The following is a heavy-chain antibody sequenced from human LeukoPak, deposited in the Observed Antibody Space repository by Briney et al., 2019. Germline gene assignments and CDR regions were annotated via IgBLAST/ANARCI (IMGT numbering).Heavy chain of an antibody. D-gene: IGHD3-10*01. Sequence: GGSLRLSCAASGFTFSSYWMHWVRQAPGKGLVWVSRIYRDGSSTNYADSVKGRFTISRDNAKNTLYLQMNSLRAEDTAVYYCARDVGREDDAFDIWGQGTMVTVSS. CDR2: IYRDGSST. CDR3: ARDVGREDDAFDI. CDR1: GFTFSSYW. V-gene: IGHV3-74*01. J-gene: IGHJ3*02.